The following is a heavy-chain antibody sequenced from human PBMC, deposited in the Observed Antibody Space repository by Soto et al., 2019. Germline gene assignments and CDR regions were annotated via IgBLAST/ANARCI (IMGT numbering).Heavy chain of an antibody. CDR3: ARSSSGWRAYYYYGMDV. Sequence: GASVKVSCKASGYTLTSYAMNWVRQAPGQRLEWMVWINAGNGNTKYSQKFQGRVTITRDTSASTAYMELISLRSEDTAVYYCARSSSGWRAYYYYGMDVWGQGTTVTVSS. J-gene: IGHJ6*02. CDR2: INAGNGNT. CDR1: GYTLTSYA. V-gene: IGHV1-3*01. D-gene: IGHD6-19*01.